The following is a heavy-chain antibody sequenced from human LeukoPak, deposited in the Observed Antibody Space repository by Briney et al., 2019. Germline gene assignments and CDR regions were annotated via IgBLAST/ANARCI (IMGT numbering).Heavy chain of an antibody. V-gene: IGHV4-38-2*02. Sequence: SETLSLTCTVSGYSISRGYSWGWIRQPPGKGLEWIGNIYHSGSTNYSPSLKSRVTISVDTSKNQFSLRLSSVTAADTAVYYCARVTGYMIEDYFDYWGQGTLVTVSS. J-gene: IGHJ4*02. CDR1: GYSISRGYS. CDR2: IYHSGST. CDR3: ARVTGYMIEDYFDY. D-gene: IGHD3-22*01.